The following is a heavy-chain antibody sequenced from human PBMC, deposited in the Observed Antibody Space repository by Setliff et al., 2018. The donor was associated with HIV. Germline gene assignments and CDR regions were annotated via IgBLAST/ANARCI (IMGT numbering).Heavy chain of an antibody. Sequence: ASVKVSCKASGYTFTSYDINWVRQATGQGLEWMGWMNPNSGNTGYAQKFQGRVTITRNTSISKAYMELSSLRSEDTAVSYCARDRYYDYVWGSLLGYYYGMDVWGQGTTVTVSS. J-gene: IGHJ6*02. CDR3: ARDRYYDYVWGSLLGYYYGMDV. V-gene: IGHV1-8*03. CDR1: GYTFTSYD. CDR2: MNPNSGNT. D-gene: IGHD3-16*01.